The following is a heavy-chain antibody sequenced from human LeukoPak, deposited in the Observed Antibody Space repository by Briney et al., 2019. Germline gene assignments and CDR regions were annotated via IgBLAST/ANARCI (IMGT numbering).Heavy chain of an antibody. CDR3: AREVAMVIDY. D-gene: IGHD5-18*01. J-gene: IGHJ4*02. Sequence: APVKVSCKASGYTFTGYYMHWVRQAPGQGLEWLGRINPNSGGTNYAQKFQGRVTMTRDTSISTAYMELSRLRSDDTAVYHCAREVAMVIDYWGQGTLITVSS. CDR1: GYTFTGYY. CDR2: INPNSGGT. V-gene: IGHV1-2*06.